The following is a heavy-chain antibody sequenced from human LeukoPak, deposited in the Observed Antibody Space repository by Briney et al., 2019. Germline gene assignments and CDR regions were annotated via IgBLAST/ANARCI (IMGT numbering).Heavy chain of an antibody. CDR3: ARDDYVWGSYRY. Sequence: GGSLRLSCAASGFTFSSYSMNWVRQAPGKGLEWVSYISSRSSTIYYADSVKGRFTISRDNAKNSLYLQMNSLRAEDTAVYYCARDDYVWGSYRYWGQGTLVTVSS. D-gene: IGHD3-16*01. CDR2: ISSRSSTI. CDR1: GFTFSSYS. V-gene: IGHV3-48*01. J-gene: IGHJ4*02.